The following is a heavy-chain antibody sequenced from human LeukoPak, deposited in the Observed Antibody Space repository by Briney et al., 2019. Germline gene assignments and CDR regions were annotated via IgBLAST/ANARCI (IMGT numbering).Heavy chain of an antibody. J-gene: IGHJ4*02. CDR2: ISSSSSYI. Sequence: GGSLRLSCAASGFTFSSYSMNWVRQAPGKGLEWVSSISSSSSYIYYADSVKGRFTISRDNAKNSLYLQMNSLRAEDTAVYYCAGVGATDTVDYWGQGTLVTVSS. V-gene: IGHV3-21*01. CDR3: AGVGATDTVDY. CDR1: GFTFSSYS. D-gene: IGHD1-26*01.